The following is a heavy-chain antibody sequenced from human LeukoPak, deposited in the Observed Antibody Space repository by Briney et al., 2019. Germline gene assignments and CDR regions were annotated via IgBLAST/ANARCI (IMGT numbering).Heavy chain of an antibody. CDR1: GGSISSYY. CDR2: IYYSGST. V-gene: IGHV4-59*01. J-gene: IGHJ4*02. D-gene: IGHD3-22*01. CDR3: ARGEYYYDSSGYLNLDY. Sequence: SETLSLTCTVSGGSISSYYWSWIRQPPGKGLEWIGYIYYSGSTNYNPSLKSRVTISVDTSKNQFSLKLSSVTAADTAVYYCARGEYYYDSSGYLNLDYWGQGTLVTVSS.